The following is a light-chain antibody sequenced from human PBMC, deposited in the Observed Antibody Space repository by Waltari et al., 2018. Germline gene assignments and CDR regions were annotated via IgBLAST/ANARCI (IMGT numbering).Light chain of an antibody. J-gene: IGKJ2*01. CDR3: QQYRTSPHT. CDR2: GAS. CDR1: QSISSTF. V-gene: IGKV3-20*01. Sequence: EIVLTQSPGTLSLSPGERATLPCRASQSISSTFLAWFQQKPGQAPRLLIFGASSRATGIPDRFSGSGSGTDFTLTISRLEPEDFAVYYCQQYRTSPHTFGQGTKLEIK.